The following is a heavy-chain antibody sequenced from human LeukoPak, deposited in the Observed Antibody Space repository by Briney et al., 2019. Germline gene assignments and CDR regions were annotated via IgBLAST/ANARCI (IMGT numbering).Heavy chain of an antibody. Sequence: APVKVSFKASGYTFIDYFIHWVRQAPGQGLEWMGIINPSGGSTSYAQKFQGRVTMTRDTSTSTVYMELSSLRSEDTAVYYCARDQDWNYAFDIWGQGTMVTVSS. CDR1: GYTFIDYF. D-gene: IGHD1-7*01. CDR3: ARDQDWNYAFDI. CDR2: INPSGGST. J-gene: IGHJ3*02. V-gene: IGHV1-46*01.